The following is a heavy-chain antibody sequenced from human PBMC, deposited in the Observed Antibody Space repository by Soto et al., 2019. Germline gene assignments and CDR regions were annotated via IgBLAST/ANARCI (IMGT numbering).Heavy chain of an antibody. J-gene: IGHJ5*02. CDR2: ISKSGSII. CDR1: GFTFSDYY. D-gene: IGHD3-16*01. Sequence: QVQLVASGGGLVQPGGSLRLSCAASGFTFSDYYMSWLRQPPGKGLEWVSYISKSGSIIHFAASVKGRFAISRDNAKNTLYLQMSSLRAEDTALYYCARDLSPSSDYYDESTSETWFDPWGQGTLVTVSS. CDR3: ARDLSPSSDYYDESTSETWFDP. V-gene: IGHV3-11*01.